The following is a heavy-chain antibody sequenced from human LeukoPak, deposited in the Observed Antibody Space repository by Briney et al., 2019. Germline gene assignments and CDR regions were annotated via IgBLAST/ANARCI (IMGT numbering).Heavy chain of an antibody. J-gene: IGHJ4*02. D-gene: IGHD3-3*01. Sequence: PGGSLRLSCAASGFTFSNYAMTWVRQAPGKGLEWVSSISSTVINTYNADSVKGRFTISRDNSKNTLYLQMNSLRADDTDIYYCAKGTVRFLEWSQRGYFDYWGQGILVTVSS. CDR2: ISSTVINT. CDR3: AKGTVRFLEWSQRGYFDY. V-gene: IGHV3-23*01. CDR1: GFTFSNYA.